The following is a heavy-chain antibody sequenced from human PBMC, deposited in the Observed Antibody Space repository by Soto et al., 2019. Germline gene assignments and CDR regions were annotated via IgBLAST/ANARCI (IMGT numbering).Heavy chain of an antibody. CDR2: IRGSGGRT. CDR3: AKDPHPSTTWYYFEY. V-gene: IGHV3-23*01. Sequence: PGGSLRLSCAASEFTFSSYGMSWVRQAPGKGLEWVSSIRGSGGRTFYADSVKGRFTISRDNSKNSLYLQMNSLRADDTAVYYCAKDPHPSTTWYYFEYWGQGTLVTVSS. D-gene: IGHD6-13*01. CDR1: EFTFSSYG. J-gene: IGHJ4*02.